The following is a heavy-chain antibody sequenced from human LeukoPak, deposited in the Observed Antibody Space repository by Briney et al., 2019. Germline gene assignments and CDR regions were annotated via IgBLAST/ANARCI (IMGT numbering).Heavy chain of an antibody. D-gene: IGHD2-15*01. V-gene: IGHV1-18*01. J-gene: IGHJ6*02. CDR1: GYTFTSYG. CDR2: ISAYNGNT. CDR3: ARDGQYIVVVVAATPSLMDV. Sequence: ASVKVSCKASGYTFTSYGISWVRQAPGQGLEWMGWISAYNGNTNYAQKLQGRVTMTTDTSTSTAYMELRSLRSDDTAVYYCARDGQYIVVVVAATPSLMDVWGQGTTVTVSS.